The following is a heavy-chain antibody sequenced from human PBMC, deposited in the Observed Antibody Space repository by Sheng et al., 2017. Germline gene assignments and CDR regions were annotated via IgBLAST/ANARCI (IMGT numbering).Heavy chain of an antibody. CDR3: AARQVLYYYDSSGYYSLDY. CDR1: GGSFSGYY. Sequence: QVQLQQWGAGLLKPSETLSLTCAVYGGSFSGYYWSWIRQPPGKGLEWIGEINHSGSTNYNPSLKSRVTISVDTSKNQFSLKLSSVTAADTAVYYCAARQVLYYYDSSGYYSLDYWGQGTLVTGLL. V-gene: IGHV4-34*01. D-gene: IGHD3-22*01. J-gene: IGHJ4*02. CDR2: INHSGST.